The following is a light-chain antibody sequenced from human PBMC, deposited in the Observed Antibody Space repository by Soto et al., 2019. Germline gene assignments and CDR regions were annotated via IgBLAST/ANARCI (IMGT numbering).Light chain of an antibody. Sequence: QSVLTQPPSVSGASGQRVTISCTGSSSNIGASYAVHWYQQLPGTAPKLLIYGNSNRPSGVPDRFSGSKSGTSASLAITGLQAEDEADYYCQSYDSSLSGSVFGGGTKLTVL. CDR3: QSYDSSLSGSV. V-gene: IGLV1-40*01. CDR2: GNS. J-gene: IGLJ3*02. CDR1: SSNIGASYA.